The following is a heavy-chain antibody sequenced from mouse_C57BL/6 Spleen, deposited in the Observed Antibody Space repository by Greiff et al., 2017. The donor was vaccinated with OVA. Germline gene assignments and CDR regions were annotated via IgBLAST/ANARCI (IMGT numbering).Heavy chain of an antibody. V-gene: IGHV1-69*01. D-gene: IGHD2-4*01. CDR3: ARRGTYDYEEDFDY. J-gene: IGHJ2*01. CDR2: IDPSDSYT. Sequence: VKLQQPGAELVMPGASVKLSCKASGYTFTSYWMHWVKQRPGQGLEWIGEIDPSDSYTNYNQKFKGKSTLTVDKSSSTAYMQLSSLTTEDSAVDYCARRGTYDYEEDFDYWGQGTTLTVSS. CDR1: GYTFTSYW.